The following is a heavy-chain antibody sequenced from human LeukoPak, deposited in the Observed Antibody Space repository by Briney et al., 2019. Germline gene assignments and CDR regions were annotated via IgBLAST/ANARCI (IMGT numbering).Heavy chain of an antibody. D-gene: IGHD6-25*01. V-gene: IGHV4-38-2*02. J-gene: IGHJ6*03. Sequence: SETLSLTCTVSGYSISSGYYWGCIRQPPGKRLEGVGNIYHGGSTYYNPSLKRRVTISVDTSKNQFSLKVRSVPAADTAVYYCARAAAKLSYMDVWGKGTTVTVSS. CDR3: ARAAAKLSYMDV. CDR1: GYSISSGYY. CDR2: IYHGGST.